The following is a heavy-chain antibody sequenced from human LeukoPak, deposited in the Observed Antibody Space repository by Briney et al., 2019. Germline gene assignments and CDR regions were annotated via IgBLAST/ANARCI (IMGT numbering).Heavy chain of an antibody. J-gene: IGHJ4*02. V-gene: IGHV3-53*01. CDR3: ARDRGSSGWSASYFDY. CDR1: GFTVSSNY. CDR2: IYSGGST. Sequence: GGSLRLSCAASGFTVSSNYMSWVRQAPGKGLEWVSVIYSGGSTYYADSVKGRFTISRDNSKNTLYLQMNSLRAEDTAVYYCARDRGSSGWSASYFDYWGQGTLVTVSS. D-gene: IGHD6-19*01.